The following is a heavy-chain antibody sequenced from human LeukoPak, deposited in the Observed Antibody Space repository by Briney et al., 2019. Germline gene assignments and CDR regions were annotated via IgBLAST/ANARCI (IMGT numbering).Heavy chain of an antibody. Sequence: ASVKVSCKASGYTFTDYYMHWVRQAPGQGLEWMGWINPNSRGTGSAQKFQGRFSMTRVTSISTAYMELSRLRSDDTAVYYCARRAREYSHDAFDIWGQGTMVTVSS. J-gene: IGHJ3*02. V-gene: IGHV1-2*02. CDR1: GYTFTDYY. CDR3: ARRAREYSHDAFDI. CDR2: INPNSRGT. D-gene: IGHD5-18*01.